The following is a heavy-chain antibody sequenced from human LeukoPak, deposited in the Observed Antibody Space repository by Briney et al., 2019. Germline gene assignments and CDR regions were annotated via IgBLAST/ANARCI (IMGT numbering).Heavy chain of an antibody. J-gene: IGHJ4*02. V-gene: IGHV1-18*01. CDR1: GYTFTSYS. CDR3: ARVFTGYYGGDH. D-gene: IGHD3-9*01. Sequence: ASVKVSCKASGYTFTSYSFTWVRQAPGQGLEWMGWISPHNGNTNYAQKFQGRLTMTTDTSTGTAYMELRSLRTDDTAVYYCARVFTGYYGGDHGGQEPLVPVSS. CDR2: ISPHNGNT.